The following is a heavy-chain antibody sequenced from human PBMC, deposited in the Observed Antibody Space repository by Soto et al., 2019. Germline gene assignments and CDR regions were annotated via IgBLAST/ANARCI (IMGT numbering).Heavy chain of an antibody. CDR3: ARVGYCSSTPCWXXGYFEY. CDR1: GDSISSFY. D-gene: IGHD2-2*01. V-gene: IGHV4-59*01. Sequence: PSETLSLTCTVSGDSISSFYWTWIRQPPGKGLEWVGYIFSSGSTNYNPSLKSRVTISVDTSENQFSLKLTSVTAADTAIYYCARVGYCSSTPCWXXGYFEYWGQGXLVNVSS. J-gene: IGHJ4*02. CDR2: IFSSGST.